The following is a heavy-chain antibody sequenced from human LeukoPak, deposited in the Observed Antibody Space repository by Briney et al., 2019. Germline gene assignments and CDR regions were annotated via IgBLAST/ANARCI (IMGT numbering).Heavy chain of an antibody. CDR1: GESFDGFY. J-gene: IGHJ5*02. V-gene: IGHV4-34*01. Sequence: SETLSLTCAVYGESFDGFYWNWIRQPPGKGLEWIGEINHSGMSDYNPALKSRVAISADSSKRQFSLDLTSVTAADTAAYYCAIRLATSRLATATTWFDPWGQGTLVSVSS. CDR2: INHSGMS. CDR3: AIRLATSRLATATTWFDP. D-gene: IGHD3-9*01.